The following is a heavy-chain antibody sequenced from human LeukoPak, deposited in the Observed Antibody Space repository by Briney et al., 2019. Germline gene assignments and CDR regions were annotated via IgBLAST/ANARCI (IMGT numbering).Heavy chain of an antibody. J-gene: IGHJ5*02. CDR1: GGAFSSYA. CDR3: ARRVGESHPINWFDP. CDR2: IIPIFGTA. V-gene: IGHV1-69*06. Sequence: SVKVSCKASGGAFSSYAISWVRQAPGQGLEWMGGIIPIFGTANYAQKFQGRVTITADKSTSTAYMELSSLRSEDTAVYYCARRVGESHPINWFDPWGQGTLVTVSS. D-gene: IGHD3-10*01.